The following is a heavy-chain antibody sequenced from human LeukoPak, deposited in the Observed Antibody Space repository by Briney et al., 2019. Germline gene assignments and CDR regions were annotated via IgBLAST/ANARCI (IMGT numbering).Heavy chain of an antibody. CDR2: ISSSSSYI. CDR3: AREGPSNPLQHSKYFDY. D-gene: IGHD3-3*02. Sequence: LGGSLRLSCAASGFTFSSYSMNWVRQAPGKGLEWVSSISSSSSYIYYADSVKGRFTISRDNAKNSLYLQMNSLRAEDTAVYYCAREGPSNPLQHSKYFDYWGQGTLVTVSS. V-gene: IGHV3-21*01. J-gene: IGHJ4*02. CDR1: GFTFSSYS.